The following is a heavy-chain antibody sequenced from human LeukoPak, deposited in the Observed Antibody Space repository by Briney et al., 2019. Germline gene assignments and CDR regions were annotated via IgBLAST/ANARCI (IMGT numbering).Heavy chain of an antibody. J-gene: IGHJ4*02. CDR3: AKVPLGYSSLKIFR. V-gene: IGHV1-69*13. CDR2: IIPIFGTA. Sequence: SVKVSCKASGGTFSSYAISWVRQAPGQGLEWMGGIIPIFGTANYAQKFQGRVTITADESTSTAYMELSSLRSEDTAVYYCAKVPLGYSSLKIFRWGQGTLVTVSS. D-gene: IGHD6-13*01. CDR1: GGTFSSYA.